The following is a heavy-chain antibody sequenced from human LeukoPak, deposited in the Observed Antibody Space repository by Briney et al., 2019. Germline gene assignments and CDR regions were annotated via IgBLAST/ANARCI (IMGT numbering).Heavy chain of an antibody. V-gene: IGHV3-48*01. Sequence: GGSLRLSCAASGFTFSSYRMTWVRQAPGKGLEWVSYISSSSTIYYADSVKGRFTISRDNAKNSLYLQMNSLRAEDTAVYYCARDSDYVWGSYRLDYWGQGTLVTVSS. J-gene: IGHJ4*02. CDR2: ISSSSTI. D-gene: IGHD3-16*02. CDR3: ARDSDYVWGSYRLDY. CDR1: GFTFSSYR.